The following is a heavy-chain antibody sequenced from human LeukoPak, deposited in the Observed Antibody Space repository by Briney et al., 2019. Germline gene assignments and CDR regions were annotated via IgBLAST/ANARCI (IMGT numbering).Heavy chain of an antibody. J-gene: IGHJ5*02. D-gene: IGHD6-19*01. CDR2: INPNSGGT. CDR1: GYTFTGYY. V-gene: IGHV1-2*02. CDR3: ARDIAVTGRKSFDP. Sequence: ASVKVSCKASGYTFTGYYMHWVRQAPGQGLEWMGWINPNSGGTNYAQKFQGRVTMTRDTSITTAYMELSSLRSDDTAVYYCARDIAVTGRKSFDPWGQGPLVTVSS.